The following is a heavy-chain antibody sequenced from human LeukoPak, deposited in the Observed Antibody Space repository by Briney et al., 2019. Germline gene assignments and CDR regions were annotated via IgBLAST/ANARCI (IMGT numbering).Heavy chain of an antibody. J-gene: IGHJ4*02. Sequence: SETLSLTCTVSGGSISSSYSYWGWIRQPPGKGLEWIGNIYYSGSTYYNPSLKSRVTISVDTSKNHFSLKLSSVTAADTAVYYCPRESVVAGTEYYFDYWGQGTLVTVSS. CDR1: GGSISSSYSY. CDR3: PRESVVAGTEYYFDY. D-gene: IGHD6-19*01. CDR2: IYYSGST. V-gene: IGHV4-39*07.